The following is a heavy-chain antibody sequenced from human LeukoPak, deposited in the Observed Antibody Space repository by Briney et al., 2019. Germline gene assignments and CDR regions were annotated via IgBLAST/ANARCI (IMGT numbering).Heavy chain of an antibody. J-gene: IGHJ6*02. CDR2: IKSKTDGGTT. CDR3: TTASRYYYYGMDV. CDR1: GFTFSNAW. V-gene: IGHV3-15*01. Sequence: PGGSLRLSCAASGFTFSNAWMSWVRQAPGKGLEWVGRIKSKTDGGTTDYAAPVKGRFTISRDDSKSTLYLQMNSLKTEDTAVYYCTTASRYYYYGMDVWGQGTTVTVSS.